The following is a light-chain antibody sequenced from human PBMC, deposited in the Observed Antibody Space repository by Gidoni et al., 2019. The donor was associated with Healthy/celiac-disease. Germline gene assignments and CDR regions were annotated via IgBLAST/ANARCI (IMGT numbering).Light chain of an antibody. J-gene: IGKJ1*01. CDR1: QSGGSSY. V-gene: IGKV3-20*01. CDR2: GAS. CDR3: QQYGSSPWT. Sequence: IVLTPSPGTLSLSPGERATLSCRASQSGGSSYLAWYQQKPGQAPRLLIYGASSRATGIPDRFSGSGSGTDFTLTISRLEPEDFAVYYCQQYGSSPWTFGQGTKVEIK.